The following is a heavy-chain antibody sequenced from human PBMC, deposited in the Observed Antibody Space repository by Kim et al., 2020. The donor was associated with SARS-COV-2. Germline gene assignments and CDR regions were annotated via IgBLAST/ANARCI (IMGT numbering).Heavy chain of an antibody. D-gene: IGHD6-19*01. CDR2: INGNTGDT. CDR3: ARVGGYSSGWYPENYFDH. J-gene: IGHJ4*02. V-gene: IGHV1-3*01. Sequence: ASVKVSCKASGYTPRSYGMHWVRQAPGQGLEWMGWINGNTGDTKYSQKLQGRVTITRNASATMHYMELSSLRSEDTAVYYCARVGGYSSGWYPENYFDHWGQGTLVTVSS. CDR1: GYTPRSYG.